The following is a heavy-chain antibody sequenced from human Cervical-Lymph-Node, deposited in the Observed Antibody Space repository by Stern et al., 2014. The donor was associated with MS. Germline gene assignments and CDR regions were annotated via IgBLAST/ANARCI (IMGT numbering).Heavy chain of an antibody. J-gene: IGHJ4*02. Sequence: EVQLLQSGAELIRPGESLKISCKGSGFKFSIYWIAWGRQMPGKGLELMGIIYPGDSETSYIPFFQGQGTISADKSNSPAYLQWSTLNASDTAMYFCARQTTAWASDVWGQGTLVTVSS. CDR3: ARQTTAWASDV. CDR1: GFKFSIYW. D-gene: IGHD1-14*01. V-gene: IGHV5-51*01. CDR2: IYPGDSET.